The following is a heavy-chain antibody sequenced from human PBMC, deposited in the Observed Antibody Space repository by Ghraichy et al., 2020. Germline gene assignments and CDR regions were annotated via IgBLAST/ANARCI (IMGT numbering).Heavy chain of an antibody. CDR1: GFTFSSYG. CDR2: ISYDGSNK. Sequence: GESLNISCAASGFTFSSYGMHWVRQAPGKGLEWVALISYDGSNKYYADSVKGRFTISRDNSKNTLSLQMNSLRGEDTAIYYCAAGTLTSLGDYLGQGTLVTVSS. D-gene: IGHD1-14*01. V-gene: IGHV3-30*03. CDR3: AAGTLTSLGDY. J-gene: IGHJ4*02.